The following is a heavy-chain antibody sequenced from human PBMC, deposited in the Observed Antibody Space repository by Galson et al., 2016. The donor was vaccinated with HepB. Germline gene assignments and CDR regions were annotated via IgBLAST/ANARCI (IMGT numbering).Heavy chain of an antibody. CDR2: INSDGSST. D-gene: IGHD1-14*01. V-gene: IGHV3-74*01. Sequence: SLRLSCAASGFTFSTYWMHWVRQAPGKGLVWVSRINSDGSSTTYADSVKGRFTVSRDNAKNTLYLQINSLRAEDTAVYYCVRKSTTGSGDYFQMWGQGTMVTVAS. CDR1: GFTFSTYW. J-gene: IGHJ3*02. CDR3: VRKSTTGSGDYFQM.